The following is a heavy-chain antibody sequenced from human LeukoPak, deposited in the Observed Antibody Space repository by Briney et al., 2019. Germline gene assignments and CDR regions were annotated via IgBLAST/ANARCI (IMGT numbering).Heavy chain of an antibody. D-gene: IGHD3-22*01. V-gene: IGHV3-23*01. CDR1: GFTFSSYV. Sequence: PGGSLRLSCAASGFTFSSYVMTWVRQAPGKGLEWVSGISGSGGNTYYADSVKGRFTISRDNAKNSLYLQMHSLRAEDTAVYCCARRGYYDSSGYDYWGQGTLVTVSS. CDR3: ARRGYYDSSGYDY. CDR2: ISGSGGNT. J-gene: IGHJ4*02.